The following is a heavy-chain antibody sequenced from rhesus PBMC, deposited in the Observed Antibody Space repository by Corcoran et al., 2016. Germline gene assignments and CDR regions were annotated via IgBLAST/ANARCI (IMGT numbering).Heavy chain of an antibody. CDR1: GGSISDDYY. J-gene: IGHJ3*01. CDR3: ARPYSSWTDDAFDF. V-gene: IGHV4-106*01. D-gene: IGHD6-13*01. CDR2: IYGSGWGT. Sequence: QVQLQQWGEGLVKPSETLSLTCAVSGGSISDDYYWSWIRQPPGKGLEWIGYIYGSGWGTNHNTSLKNRVTISIDTSKNQFSLKLSSVTAADTAVYYCARPYSSWTDDAFDFWGQGLRVTVSS.